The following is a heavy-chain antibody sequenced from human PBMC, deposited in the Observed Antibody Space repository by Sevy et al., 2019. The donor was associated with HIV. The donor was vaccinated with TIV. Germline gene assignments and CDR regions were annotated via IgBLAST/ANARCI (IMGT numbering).Heavy chain of an antibody. CDR2: ISYEGSET. V-gene: IGHV3-30-3*01. J-gene: IGHJ4*01. Sequence: GGSLRLSCAASGFAFSSHAMHWVRQAPGKGPEGVATISYEGSETFYAASVEGRFTISRDNSKNMLSLQINSLRPEDTAVYYCARDGGFSIKWYPLYWGHGTLVTVSS. CDR1: GFAFSSHA. D-gene: IGHD3-3*02. CDR3: ARDGGFSIKWYPLY.